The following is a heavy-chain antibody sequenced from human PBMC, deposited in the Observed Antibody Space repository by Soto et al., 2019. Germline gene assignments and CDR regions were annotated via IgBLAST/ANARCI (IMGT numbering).Heavy chain of an antibody. V-gene: IGHV1-69*01. CDR2: IVPIYGTR. D-gene: IGHD3-10*01. CDR1: VGTFSRYS. CDR3: ARDLDDYGSGSHYYYGMGV. Sequence: QVQLVQSGAEVKKPGYSVKVSCKASVGTFSRYSFSWVRQAPGQGLEWLGGIVPIYGTRGFAQKFQGRLTITADEPTRTAYMELSSLRSEDTAVYYCARDLDDYGSGSHYYYGMGVWVQGTTVTVSS. J-gene: IGHJ6*02.